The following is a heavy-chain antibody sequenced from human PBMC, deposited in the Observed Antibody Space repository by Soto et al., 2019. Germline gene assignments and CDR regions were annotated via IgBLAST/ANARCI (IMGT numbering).Heavy chain of an antibody. D-gene: IGHD3-10*01. J-gene: IGHJ4*02. CDR3: AAVFGYYYGSGSYYRETDY. CDR2: IIVNSGNT. V-gene: IGHV1-58*01. CDR1: GYRFTGYD. Sequence: SLKVYCKAAGYRFTGYDGDCGRQANGQGLQWIGWIIVNSGNTCYAQKFQERVTITRDMSTSTAYMELSSLRSEDTAVYYCAAVFGYYYGSGSYYRETDYWGQGTLVTAPQ.